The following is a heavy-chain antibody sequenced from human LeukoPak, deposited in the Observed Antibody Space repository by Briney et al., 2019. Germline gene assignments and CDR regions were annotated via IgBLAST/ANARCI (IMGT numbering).Heavy chain of an antibody. D-gene: IGHD2/OR15-2a*01. CDR1: VGSMTSDY. CDR2: IYYSGTT. CDR3: ARGYYFPDY. Sequence: PSETLYLTCAVSVGSMTSDYWGWIRQPPRKGLEWIGYIYYSGTTYYNPSLKSRVTISVDTSKNQFSLKLTSVTAADTAVYYCARGYYFPDYWGQGTLVTVSS. V-gene: IGHV4-59*01. J-gene: IGHJ4*02.